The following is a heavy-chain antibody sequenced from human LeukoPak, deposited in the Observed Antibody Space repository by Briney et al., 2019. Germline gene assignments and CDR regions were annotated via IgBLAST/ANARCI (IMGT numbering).Heavy chain of an antibody. V-gene: IGHV1-69*04. Sequence: SVKVSCKASGGTLSSYAISWVRQAPGQGLEWMGRIIPILDIANYAQKFQGRVTITADKSTSTAYMELSSLRSEDTAVYYCARTKDEIVGGTGRPVDYFDYWDQGTLVTVSS. J-gene: IGHJ4*02. CDR3: ARTKDEIVGGTGRPVDYFDY. CDR2: IIPILDIA. D-gene: IGHD1-26*01. CDR1: GGTLSSYA.